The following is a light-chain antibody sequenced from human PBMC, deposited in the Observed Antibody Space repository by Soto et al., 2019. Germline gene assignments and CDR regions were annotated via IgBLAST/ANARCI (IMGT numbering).Light chain of an antibody. CDR1: QSVSSN. CDR2: GAS. Sequence: EIVMTQSPATLSVSPGERATLSCRASQSVSSNLAWYQQKPGQTPRLLIYGASTRAIGIPARFSGSGSGTEFNLTIGSLRSGDFGVCYCQQYNKWVGTCGQGTNVEI. V-gene: IGKV3-15*01. CDR3: QQYNKWVGT. J-gene: IGKJ1*01.